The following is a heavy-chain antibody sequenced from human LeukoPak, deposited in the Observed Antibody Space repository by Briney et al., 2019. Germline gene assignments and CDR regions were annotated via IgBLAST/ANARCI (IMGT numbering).Heavy chain of an antibody. Sequence: GGSLRLSCAASGFTFSGYPIHWVRQAPGKGLEWVSTISGGGGSTYYADSVKGRFTISRDNSKNTLYLQVNGLRAEDTAVYYCAKGGKWDVTPFDYWGQGTLVTVSS. CDR1: GFTFSGYP. J-gene: IGHJ4*02. CDR2: ISGGGGST. V-gene: IGHV3-23*01. D-gene: IGHD1-26*01. CDR3: AKGGKWDVTPFDY.